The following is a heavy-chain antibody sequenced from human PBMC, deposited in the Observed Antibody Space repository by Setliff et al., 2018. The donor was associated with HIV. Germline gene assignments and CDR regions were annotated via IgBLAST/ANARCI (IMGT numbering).Heavy chain of an antibody. J-gene: IGHJ3*02. CDR1: GFTFSNSW. Sequence: PGGSLRLSCAASGFTFSNSWMHWVRQAPGKGLVWVSRIKTDGSSTSYADSVKGRFTISKDNSQNALYLQMNSLTDEDTAVYYCAKVFAFGVDGFDIWGQGTMVTVSS. D-gene: IGHD3-10*01. V-gene: IGHV3-74*01. CDR3: AKVFAFGVDGFDI. CDR2: IKTDGSST.